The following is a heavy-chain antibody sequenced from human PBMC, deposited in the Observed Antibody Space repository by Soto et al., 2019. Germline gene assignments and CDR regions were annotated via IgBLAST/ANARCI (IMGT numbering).Heavy chain of an antibody. D-gene: IGHD3-16*01. V-gene: IGHV1-69*06. CDR1: GGTFSSYA. Sequence: SVKVSCKTSGGTFSSYAISWVRQAPGQGLEWMGGIVPLFRTTNYAQKFQGRVTITADTSTYTVYMELSGLRAEDTAVYYCLRPRPSGENYGMDVWGQGTTVTVSS. CDR2: IVPLFRTT. CDR3: LRPRPSGENYGMDV. J-gene: IGHJ6*02.